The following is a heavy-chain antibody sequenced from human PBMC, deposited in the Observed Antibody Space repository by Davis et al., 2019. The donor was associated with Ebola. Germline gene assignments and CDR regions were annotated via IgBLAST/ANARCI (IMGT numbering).Heavy chain of an antibody. CDR3: TTGGRSTYYYYYLEV. CDR2: IRTNSESGTT. Sequence: PGGSLRLSCAASGFSFSDAWINWVRQSPGKGLEWVGRIRTNSESGTTDYATPVKGRFRMSRDDSKQTVYLDMESRKSDDTAVYYCTTGGRSTYYYYYLEVWGNGTTVTVSS. J-gene: IGHJ6*03. CDR1: GFSFSDAW. V-gene: IGHV3-15*01. D-gene: IGHD5/OR15-5a*01.